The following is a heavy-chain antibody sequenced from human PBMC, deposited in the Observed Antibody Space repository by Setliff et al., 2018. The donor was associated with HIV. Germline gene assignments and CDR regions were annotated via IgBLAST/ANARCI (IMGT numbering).Heavy chain of an antibody. D-gene: IGHD2-8*01. J-gene: IGHJ5*02. CDR1: RFSFSTSW. Sequence: LRLSCAASRFSFSTSWMTWVRQAPGKGLEWIANINEDGNKKYHAGSVWGRFTISRDNAKNSLFLQMNSLRADDTAVYYCAALSVRTNPVYGVISTRFDPWGQGSLVTVSS. CDR2: INEDGNKK. V-gene: IGHV3-7*03. CDR3: AALSVRTNPVYGVISTRFDP.